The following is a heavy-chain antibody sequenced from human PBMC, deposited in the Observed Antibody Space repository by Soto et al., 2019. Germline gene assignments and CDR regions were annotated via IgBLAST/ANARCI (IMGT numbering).Heavy chain of an antibody. Sequence: QVQLQESGPGLVKPSETLSLTCTVSGGSISSYYWSWIRQPPGKGLEWIGYIYYSGSTNYNPSLKRRVTISVDTSKNQFSLKLSSVTAADTAVYYCARANSGWFPFDYWGQGTLVTVSS. J-gene: IGHJ4*02. V-gene: IGHV4-59*01. CDR2: IYYSGST. CDR3: ARANSGWFPFDY. CDR1: GGSISSYY. D-gene: IGHD6-19*01.